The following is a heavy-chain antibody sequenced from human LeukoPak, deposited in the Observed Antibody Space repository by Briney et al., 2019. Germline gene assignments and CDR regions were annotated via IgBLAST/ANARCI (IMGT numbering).Heavy chain of an antibody. D-gene: IGHD5-12*01. CDR1: GFTFSSYA. CDR3: AKAGGGYDLYYYYYYGMDV. J-gene: IGHJ6*02. V-gene: IGHV3-23*01. CDR2: ISGSGGST. Sequence: GGSLRLSYAASGFTFSSYAMSWGRQATGKGLEWVSAISGSGGSTYYADSVKGRFTISRDNSKNTLYLQMNSLRAEDTAVYYCAKAGGGYDLYYYYYYGMDVWGQGTTVTVSS.